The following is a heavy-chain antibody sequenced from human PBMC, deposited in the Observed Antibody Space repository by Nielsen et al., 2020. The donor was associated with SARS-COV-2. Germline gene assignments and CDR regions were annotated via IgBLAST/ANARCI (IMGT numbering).Heavy chain of an antibody. D-gene: IGHD4-17*01. CDR1: GGSISSSNW. Sequence: SETLSLTCAVSGGSISSSNWWSWVRQPPGKGLEWIGEIYHSGSTYYNPSLKSRVTISVDRSKNQFSLKLSSVTAADTAVYYCAKGEDGDDAFDIWGQGTMVTVSS. CDR3: AKGEDGDDAFDI. V-gene: IGHV4-4*02. CDR2: IYHSGST. J-gene: IGHJ3*02.